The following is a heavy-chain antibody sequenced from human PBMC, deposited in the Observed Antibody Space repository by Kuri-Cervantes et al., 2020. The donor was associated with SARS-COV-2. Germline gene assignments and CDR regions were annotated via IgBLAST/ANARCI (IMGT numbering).Heavy chain of an antibody. J-gene: IGHJ3*02. CDR3: AKEIRYCSSTSCYTDAFDI. CDR2: ISGSGGST. Sequence: GESLKISCAASGFTFSSYGMRWVRQAPGKGLEWVSAISGSGGSTYYADSVKGRFTISRDNSKNTLYLQMNSLRAEDTAVYYCAKEIRYCSSTSCYTDAFDIWGQGTMVTVSS. D-gene: IGHD2-2*02. CDR1: GFTFSSYG. V-gene: IGHV3-23*01.